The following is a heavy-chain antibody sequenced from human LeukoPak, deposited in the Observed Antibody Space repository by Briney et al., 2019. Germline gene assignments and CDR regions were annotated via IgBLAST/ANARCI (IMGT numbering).Heavy chain of an antibody. CDR3: ASLGGATTDAFDI. J-gene: IGHJ3*02. CDR2: ISSSSSYI. Sequence: GGSLRLSCAASGFTFSSYSMNWVRQAPGKGLEWVSSISSSSSYIYYADSVKGRFTISRDNAKNSLYLQMNSLRAEDTAVYYCASLGGATTDAFDIWGQGTMVTVSS. D-gene: IGHD1-26*01. V-gene: IGHV3-21*01. CDR1: GFTFSSYS.